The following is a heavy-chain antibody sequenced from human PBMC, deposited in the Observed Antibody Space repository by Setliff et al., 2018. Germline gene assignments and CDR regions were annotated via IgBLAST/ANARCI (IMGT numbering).Heavy chain of an antibody. D-gene: IGHD3-22*01. V-gene: IGHV4-30-4*08. CDR2: IYSSGST. J-gene: IGHJ4*02. Sequence: SETLSLTCTVSGGSISSGDYYWSWIRQPPGKGLEWIGYIYSSGSTYYNPSLKSRVSLSVDTSKNQSSLKLSSVTAADTAVYYCARESRYYYDNLGTLDYWGQGTLVTVSS. CDR1: GGSISSGDYY. CDR3: ARESRYYYDNLGTLDY.